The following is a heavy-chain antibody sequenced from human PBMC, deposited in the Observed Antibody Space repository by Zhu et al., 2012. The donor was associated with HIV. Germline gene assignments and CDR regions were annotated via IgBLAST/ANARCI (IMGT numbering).Heavy chain of an antibody. D-gene: IGHD6-13*01. J-gene: IGHJ3*01. V-gene: IGHV4-30-4*08. CDR1: GGSISSTNHL. Sequence: QVQLQESGPGLVKPSQTLSLTCNVSGGSISSTNHLWSWIRQPPGRGLEWIGYIYYSGSAYYNPSLKSRVIISVDTSKNQFSLKLSSVTATDTAVYYCAREVITAIDSDGFDLWGQGTMVTVSS. CDR3: AREVITAIDSDGFDL. CDR2: IYYSGSA.